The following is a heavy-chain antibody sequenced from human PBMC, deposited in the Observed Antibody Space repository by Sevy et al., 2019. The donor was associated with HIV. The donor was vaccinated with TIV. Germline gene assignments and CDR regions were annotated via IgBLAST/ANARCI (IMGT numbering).Heavy chain of an antibody. D-gene: IGHD3-22*01. CDR1: GFTFSSYS. J-gene: IGHJ4*02. Sequence: GGSLRLSCAASGFTFSSYSMNWVRQAPGKGLEWVSCISSSSSTIYYADSVKGRFTISRDNAKNSLYLQMNSLRDEDTAVYYCARGSYYYDSSANSYFHYWGQGTLVTVSS. CDR2: ISSSSSTI. V-gene: IGHV3-48*02. CDR3: ARGSYYYDSSANSYFHY.